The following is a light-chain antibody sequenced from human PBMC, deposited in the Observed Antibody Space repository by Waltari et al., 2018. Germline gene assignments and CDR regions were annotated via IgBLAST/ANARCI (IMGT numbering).Light chain of an antibody. V-gene: IGKV3-15*01. J-gene: IGKJ1*01. CDR1: HRVSSN. Sequence: IVMTQSPATLSVFPGERVSLCCRSSHRVSSNLARYQQKPGQAPRLLIYGTSTRATDGPGRFSGSGSGTEFTLTISSLQSEDSAVYYCQQHYDWWTFGQGTKVEI. CDR3: QQHYDWWT. CDR2: GTS.